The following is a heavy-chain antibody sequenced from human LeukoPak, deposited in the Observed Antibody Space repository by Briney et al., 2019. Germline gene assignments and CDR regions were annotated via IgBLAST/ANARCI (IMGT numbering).Heavy chain of an antibody. CDR1: GFTFSSYG. V-gene: IGHV3-33*01. J-gene: IGHJ4*02. D-gene: IGHD3-10*01. CDR3: ARSMVRGVIRPSDY. CDR2: IWYDGSSK. Sequence: PGRSLRLSCGASGFTFSSYGMHWVRQAPGKGLEWVALIWYDGSSKHYADSVRGRFTISRDNSKNTLYLQMNSLRAEDTAVYYCARSMVRGVIRPSDYWGQGTLVTVSS.